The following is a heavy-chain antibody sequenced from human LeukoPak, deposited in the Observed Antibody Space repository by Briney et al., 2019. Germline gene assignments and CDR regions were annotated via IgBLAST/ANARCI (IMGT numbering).Heavy chain of an antibody. CDR3: VLSSGYYVTPHYYFDY. D-gene: IGHD3-22*01. CDR1: GGSISSYY. J-gene: IGHJ4*02. CDR2: IYYSGST. V-gene: IGHV4-59*01. Sequence: SETLSLTCTVSGGSISSYYWSWIRQPPGKGLEWIGYIYYSGSTNYNPSLKSRVTISVDTSKNQFSLKLSSVTAADTAVYYCVLSSGYYVTPHYYFDYWGQGTLVTVSS.